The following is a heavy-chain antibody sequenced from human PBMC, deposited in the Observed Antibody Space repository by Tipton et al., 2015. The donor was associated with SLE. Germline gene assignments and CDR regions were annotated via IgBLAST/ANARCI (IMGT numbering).Heavy chain of an antibody. V-gene: IGHV4-31*03. CDR1: GGSIRSGGYY. CDR2: IYHSGST. CDR3: ARDEYRYDTTGYHLLGHFDF. J-gene: IGHJ4*02. Sequence: TLSLTCSVSGGSIRSGGYYWTWIRQHPGKGLEWIGYIYHSGSTFYNPSLKSRLTISVDTSKNQFSLKMNSVTAADTAVYYCARDEYRYDTTGYHLLGHFDFWGQGTLVTVSS. D-gene: IGHD3-22*01.